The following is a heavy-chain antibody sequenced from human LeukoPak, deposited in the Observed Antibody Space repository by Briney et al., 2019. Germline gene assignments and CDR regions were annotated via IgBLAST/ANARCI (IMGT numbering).Heavy chain of an antibody. CDR1: GFTFSSYA. CDR2: ISGSGGST. J-gene: IGHJ4*02. Sequence: PGVSLRLSCAASGFTFSSYAMSWVRQAPGKGLEWVSAISGSGGSTYYADSVKGRFTISRDNSKNTLYLQMNSLRAEDTAVYYCARQDIVVVPAAPYFDYWGQGTLVTVSS. D-gene: IGHD2-2*01. CDR3: ARQDIVVVPAAPYFDY. V-gene: IGHV3-23*01.